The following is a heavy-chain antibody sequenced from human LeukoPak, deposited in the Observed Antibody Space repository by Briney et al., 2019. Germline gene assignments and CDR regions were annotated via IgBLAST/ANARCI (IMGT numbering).Heavy chain of an antibody. D-gene: IGHD2-21*01. V-gene: IGHV4-34*01. Sequence: KPSETLSLTCAVYGGSFSGYYWSWIRQPPGKGLEWIGRIYHSGSTYYNPSLKSRVTISVDTSKNQFSLKLSSVTAADTAVYYCARPFFCGGDCYSSGGAFDIWGQGTMVTVSS. J-gene: IGHJ3*02. CDR2: IYHSGST. CDR1: GGSFSGYY. CDR3: ARPFFCGGDCYSSGGAFDI.